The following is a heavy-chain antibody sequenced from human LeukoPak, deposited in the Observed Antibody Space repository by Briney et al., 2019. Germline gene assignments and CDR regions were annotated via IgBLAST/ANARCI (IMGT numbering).Heavy chain of an antibody. CDR2: ISSSGSTI. CDR3: ARVWFGDRRDAFDI. V-gene: IGHV3-48*03. CDR1: GFTFSSYE. J-gene: IGHJ3*02. Sequence: GGSLRLSCAASGFTFSSYEMNWVRQAPGKGLEWVSYISSSGSTIYYADSVKGRFTISRDNAKNSLYLQMNSLRAEDTAVYYCARVWFGDRRDAFDIWGQGTMVTVSS. D-gene: IGHD3-10*01.